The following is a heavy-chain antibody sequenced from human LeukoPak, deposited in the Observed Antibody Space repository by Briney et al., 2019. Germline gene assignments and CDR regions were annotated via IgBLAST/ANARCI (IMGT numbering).Heavy chain of an antibody. D-gene: IGHD3-9*01. CDR3: VRDRYEGDIPDC. Sequence: GGSLRLSCEASGFTFSWYTMNWVRQAPGKGLEWLSYISSSGSTTHYADSVKGRFTISRDNAWSSLHLQMNSLRVEDTAVYYCVRDRYEGDIPDCWGQGTLVIVSS. CDR1: GFTFSWYT. V-gene: IGHV3-48*01. J-gene: IGHJ4*02. CDR2: ISSSGSTT.